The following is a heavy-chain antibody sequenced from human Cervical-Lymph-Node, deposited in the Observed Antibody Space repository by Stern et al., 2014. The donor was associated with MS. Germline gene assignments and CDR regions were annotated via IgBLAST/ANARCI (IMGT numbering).Heavy chain of an antibody. CDR1: GFTFGSHA. V-gene: IGHV3-30*09. Sequence: QVHLVESGGGVVQPGRSLTLSCAVSGFTFGSHAFHWVRQAPGKGLEWEALISYDCSNRYCADSVQGRFAISRDNSRSTLYLEMNSLTSEDTAMYYCARRSAIGHCSSLRCQRGQNWFDPWGQGTLVTVSS. CDR3: ARRSAIGHCSSLRCQRGQNWFDP. J-gene: IGHJ5*02. D-gene: IGHD2-2*01. CDR2: ISYDCSNR.